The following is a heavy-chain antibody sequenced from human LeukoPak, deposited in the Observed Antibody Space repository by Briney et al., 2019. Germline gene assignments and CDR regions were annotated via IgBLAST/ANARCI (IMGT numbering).Heavy chain of an antibody. Sequence: ASVKVSCKASGYTFITYAMHWVRQAPGQRLEWMGWVNTGNGDTRYSQKFQDRITLTRDTSASTAYMELASLRSEDTAVYYCARGTGDLRNFAYGGQEPLVPVSS. J-gene: IGHJ4*02. CDR3: ARGTGDLRNFAY. V-gene: IGHV1-3*04. CDR1: GYTFITYA. D-gene: IGHD3-16*01. CDR2: VNTGNGDT.